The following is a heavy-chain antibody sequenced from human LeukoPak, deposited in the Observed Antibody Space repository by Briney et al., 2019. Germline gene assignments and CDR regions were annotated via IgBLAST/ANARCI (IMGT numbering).Heavy chain of an antibody. J-gene: IGHJ4*02. D-gene: IGHD2-21*01. CDR2: IYWDEYK. Sequence: SAPTLVEPTQTLTLTCSFSGFSLSTSEVGVGWIRQPPGKAPEWLALIYWDEYKRYSPSLKSRLTIARDTSKNQVVLTMTNMDPVDTATYYCSHSACCGYHRGNFFHFWGQGTRVSVSS. CDR1: GFSLSTSEVG. V-gene: IGHV2-5*02. CDR3: SHSACCGYHRGNFFHF.